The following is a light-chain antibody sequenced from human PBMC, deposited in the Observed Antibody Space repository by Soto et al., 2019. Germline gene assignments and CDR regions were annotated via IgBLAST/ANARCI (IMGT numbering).Light chain of an antibody. J-gene: IGKJ5*01. CDR1: QGIHSW. CDR2: GAT. V-gene: IGKV1D-12*01. CDR3: QQDNSFSPIT. Sequence: DIQMTQSPSSVSASVGDRVTITCRASQGIHSWLAWYQQKPGKAPTLLIYGATTLQNGVPSRCSGSRACTEFTLTISSRQAEDVVTYYCQQDNSFSPITFGQGTRLDIK.